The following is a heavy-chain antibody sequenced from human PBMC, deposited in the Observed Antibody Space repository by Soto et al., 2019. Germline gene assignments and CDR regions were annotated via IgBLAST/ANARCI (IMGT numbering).Heavy chain of an antibody. J-gene: IGHJ4*02. Sequence: WASVKVSCKSSGYTFAHYGFSWVRQAPRQGLEWMGWISGYNGNTNYAQKFQGRVTMTTDTSTSTSYMELRSLRSDDTAVYFCARAHSRSPLDYWGQGTLVPVSS. CDR3: ARAHSRSPLDY. V-gene: IGHV1-18*01. CDR1: GYTFAHYG. CDR2: ISGYNGNT. D-gene: IGHD6-6*01.